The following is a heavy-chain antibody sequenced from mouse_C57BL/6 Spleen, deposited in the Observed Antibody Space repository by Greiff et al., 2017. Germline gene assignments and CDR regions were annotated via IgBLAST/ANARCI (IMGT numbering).Heavy chain of an antibody. D-gene: IGHD6-2*01. Sequence: EVKLMESEGGLVQPGSSMKLSCTASGFTFSDYYMAWVRQVPEKGLEWVANINYDGSSTYYLDSLKSRFIISRDNAKNILYLQMSSLKSEDTATYYCAREWGSLGWFAYWGQGTLVTVSA. CDR3: AREWGSLGWFAY. V-gene: IGHV5-16*01. J-gene: IGHJ3*01. CDR1: GFTFSDYY. CDR2: INYDGSST.